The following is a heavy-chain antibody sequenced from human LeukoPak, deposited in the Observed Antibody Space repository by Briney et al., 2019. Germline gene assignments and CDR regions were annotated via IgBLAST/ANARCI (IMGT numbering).Heavy chain of an antibody. J-gene: IGHJ4*02. V-gene: IGHV1-69*05. CDR1: GGTFSSYV. Sequence: SVKVSCKASGGTFSSYVISWVRQAPGQGLEWMGGIIPIFGTANYAQTFQGRVTITTDESTSTAYMELSSLRSEDTAVYYCARVPYYYDSSGYWSYFDYWGQGTLVTVSS. D-gene: IGHD3-22*01. CDR2: IIPIFGTA. CDR3: ARVPYYYDSSGYWSYFDY.